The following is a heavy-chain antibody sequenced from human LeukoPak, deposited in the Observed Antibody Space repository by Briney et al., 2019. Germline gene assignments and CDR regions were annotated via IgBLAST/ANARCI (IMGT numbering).Heavy chain of an antibody. CDR1: GGTFSSYA. CDR2: IITIFGTA. CDR3: ERDGKNDGFDI. Sequence: ASVKVSCKASGGTFSSYAISWVRQAPGQGLEWMGRIITIFGTANYAQKFQGRVTITTDESTSTAYMELSSLRSEDTAVYYCERDGKNDGFDIWGQGTVVTVSS. J-gene: IGHJ3*02. V-gene: IGHV1-69*05.